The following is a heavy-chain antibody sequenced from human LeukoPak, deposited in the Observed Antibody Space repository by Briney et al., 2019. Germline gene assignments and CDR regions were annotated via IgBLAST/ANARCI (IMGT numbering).Heavy chain of an antibody. CDR1: GGTFSSYA. J-gene: IGHJ3*02. Sequence: ASVKVSCKASGGTFSSYAISWVRQAPGQGLEWMGWISTSNGDTKYAQKLQGRVTMTTDTSTSTAYMELRSLRSDDAAVYYCARPTTAAPAFDIWGQGTMVTVSS. CDR3: ARPTTAAPAFDI. CDR2: ISTSNGDT. D-gene: IGHD2-2*01. V-gene: IGHV1-18*01.